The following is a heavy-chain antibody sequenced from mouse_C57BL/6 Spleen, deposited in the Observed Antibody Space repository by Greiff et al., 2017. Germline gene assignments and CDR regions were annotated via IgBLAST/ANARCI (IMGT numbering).Heavy chain of an antibody. CDR3: ARAVYAMDY. Sequence: QVQLQQPGAELVRPGTSVKLSCKASGYTFTSYWMHWVKQRPGQGLEWIGVIDPSDSYTNYNQKFKGKATLTVGTSSSTAYMQLSSLTSEDSAVYYCARAVYAMDYWGQGTSVTVSS. J-gene: IGHJ4*01. CDR1: GYTFTSYW. V-gene: IGHV1-59*01. CDR2: IDPSDSYT.